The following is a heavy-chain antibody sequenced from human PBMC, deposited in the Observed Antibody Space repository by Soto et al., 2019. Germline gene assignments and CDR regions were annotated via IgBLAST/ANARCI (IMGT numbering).Heavy chain of an antibody. CDR3: VRDGPHITIYGYGHY. Sequence: QVQLVESGGGVVQPGRSLRLSCAASGFTFSTYVMHWVRQAPGKGLEWLAVISYDGGSKNYADSVKGRFTISRDNSKNTLYLQMNTLGIEETAVYYCVRDGPHITIYGYGHYWGQGTLVTVSS. CDR2: ISYDGGSK. V-gene: IGHV3-30-3*01. D-gene: IGHD3-3*01. J-gene: IGHJ4*02. CDR1: GFTFSTYV.